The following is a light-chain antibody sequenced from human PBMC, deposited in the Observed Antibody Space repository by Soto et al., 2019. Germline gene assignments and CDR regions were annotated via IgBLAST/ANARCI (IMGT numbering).Light chain of an antibody. J-gene: IGKJ1*01. V-gene: IGKV3-20*01. CDR3: QQYGRTSWT. Sequence: EMVMTQSPATLSVSPGERVTLSCRASQSVSSNLAWCQQKPGQAPRLLIYGASTRATGIPDRFSGSGSGTDFTLTISRLEPEDFAVYYCQQYGRTSWTFGQGTKVDIK. CDR2: GAS. CDR1: QSVSSN.